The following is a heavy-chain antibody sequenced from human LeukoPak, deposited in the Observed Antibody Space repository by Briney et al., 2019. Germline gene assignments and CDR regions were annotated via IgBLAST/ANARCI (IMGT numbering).Heavy chain of an antibody. V-gene: IGHV3-21*01. J-gene: IGHJ6*03. CDR2: ISSGSSYI. Sequence: GGSLRLSCAASGFTFSTYSMNLVRQAPGKGLEWVSSISSGSSYIYYADSVKGRFTISRDDAKNSLYLQMNSLRAEDTAVYYCARYCSSSRCLYYYHMDVWGKGTTVTVSS. D-gene: IGHD2-2*01. CDR3: ARYCSSSRCLYYYHMDV. CDR1: GFTFSTYS.